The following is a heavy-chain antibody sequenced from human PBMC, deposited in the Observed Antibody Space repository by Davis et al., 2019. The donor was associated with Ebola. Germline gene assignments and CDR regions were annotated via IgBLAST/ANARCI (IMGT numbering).Heavy chain of an antibody. D-gene: IGHD6-13*01. CDR1: GFTFSSYA. CDR3: AREHSSSPYYYYYGMDV. V-gene: IGHV3-21*01. Sequence: GGSLRLSCAASGFTFSSYAMSWVRQAPGKGLEWVSSISSSSSYIYYADSVKGRFTISRDNAKNSLYLQMNSLRAEDTAVYYCAREHSSSPYYYYYGMDVWGQGTTVTVSS. CDR2: ISSSSSYI. J-gene: IGHJ6*02.